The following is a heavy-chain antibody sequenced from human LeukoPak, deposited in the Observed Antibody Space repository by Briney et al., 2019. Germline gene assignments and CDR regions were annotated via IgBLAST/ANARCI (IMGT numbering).Heavy chain of an antibody. CDR2: IRGSGDRT. V-gene: IGHV3-23*01. CDR3: AKVQTPHEFDY. Sequence: GRSLRLSCAASGFTFSAYVMNWVRQAPGKGLEWVAAIRGSGDRTYYADSVKGRFTISRDSSKNTVYLQMNSLRGEDTAIYYCAKVQTPHEFDYWGQGTLATVSS. D-gene: IGHD4-11*01. J-gene: IGHJ4*02. CDR1: GFTFSAYV.